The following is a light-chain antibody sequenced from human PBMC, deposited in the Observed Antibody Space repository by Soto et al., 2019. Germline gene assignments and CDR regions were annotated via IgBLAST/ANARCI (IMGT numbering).Light chain of an antibody. Sequence: IQLAQSPSFLSASIGDRVTITCRASQGISSSLAWYQQKPGKAPKLLIYKASTLKSGVPSRFSGSGSGTEFTLTISSLQPDDFATYYCQHYNSYSEAFGQGTKVDIK. CDR2: KAS. V-gene: IGKV1-5*03. CDR3: QHYNSYSEA. CDR1: QGISSS. J-gene: IGKJ1*01.